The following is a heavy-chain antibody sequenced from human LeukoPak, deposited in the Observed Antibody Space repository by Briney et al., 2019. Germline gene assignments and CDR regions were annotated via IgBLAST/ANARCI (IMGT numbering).Heavy chain of an antibody. Sequence: ASVKVSCKASGYTFTSYGISWVRQAPGQGLEWMGWISAYNGNTNYAQKLQGRVTMTTDTSTSTAYMELGSLRSDDTAVCYCARATVGFWSGYFGYWGQGTLVTVSS. V-gene: IGHV1-18*01. D-gene: IGHD3-3*01. CDR2: ISAYNGNT. CDR1: GYTFTSYG. J-gene: IGHJ4*02. CDR3: ARATVGFWSGYFGY.